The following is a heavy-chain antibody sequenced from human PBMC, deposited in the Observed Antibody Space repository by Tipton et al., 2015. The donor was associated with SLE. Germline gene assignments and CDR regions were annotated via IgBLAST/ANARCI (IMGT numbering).Heavy chain of an antibody. D-gene: IGHD2-15*01. CDR3: ARDRGQYCSGGSCYSAYYGMDV. J-gene: IGHJ6*02. Sequence: GSLRLSCAASGFTVSSNYMSWVRQAPGKGLEWVSVIYSGGSTYYADSVKGRFTISRDNSKTTLYLQMNSLRAEDTAVYYCARDRGQYCSGGSCYSAYYGMDVWGQGTTVTVSS. CDR2: IYSGGST. V-gene: IGHV3-66*01. CDR1: GFTVSSNY.